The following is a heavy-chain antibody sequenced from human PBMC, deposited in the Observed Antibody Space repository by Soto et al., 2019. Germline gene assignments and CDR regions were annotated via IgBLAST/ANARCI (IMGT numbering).Heavy chain of an antibody. V-gene: IGHV4-39*01. D-gene: IGHD3-10*01. CDR3: ARIPNKGSFGPIDY. CDR1: GGSISSSSYY. J-gene: IGHJ4*02. Sequence: SETLSLTCTVSGGSISSSSYYWGWIRQPPGKGLEWIGSIYYSGSTYYNPSLKSRVTISVDTSKNQFSLKLSSVTAADTAVYYCARIPNKGSFGPIDYWGQGTLVTVSS. CDR2: IYYSGST.